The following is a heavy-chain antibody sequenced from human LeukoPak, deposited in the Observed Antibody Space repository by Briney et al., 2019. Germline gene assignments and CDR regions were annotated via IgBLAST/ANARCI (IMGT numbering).Heavy chain of an antibody. D-gene: IGHD3-10*01. Sequence: GGSLRLSCAASGFTFSRYAMNWVRPALGKGLEGVSAVSGSGEYYADSVKGRLTIPRDNSKNTLYLQMNSLRAEDTAVYYCAKDLGLWFGELLRFDPWGQGTLVTVSS. CDR1: GFTFSRYA. CDR2: VSGSGE. CDR3: AKDLGLWFGELLRFDP. V-gene: IGHV3-23*01. J-gene: IGHJ5*02.